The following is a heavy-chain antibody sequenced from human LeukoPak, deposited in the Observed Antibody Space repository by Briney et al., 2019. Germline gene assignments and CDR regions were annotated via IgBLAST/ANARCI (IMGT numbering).Heavy chain of an antibody. V-gene: IGHV5-51*01. J-gene: IGHJ6*03. CDR3: ATQQATYCGGDCYHYYYYYYMDV. CDR1: GYSFTSYW. Sequence: GESLKISCKGSGYSFTSYWSGWVRQMPGKGLEWMGIIYPGDSDTRYSPSFQGQVTISADKSISTAYLQWSSLKASDTARYYRATQQATYCGGDCYHYYYYYYMDVWGKGTTVTVSS. CDR2: IYPGDSDT. D-gene: IGHD2-21*02.